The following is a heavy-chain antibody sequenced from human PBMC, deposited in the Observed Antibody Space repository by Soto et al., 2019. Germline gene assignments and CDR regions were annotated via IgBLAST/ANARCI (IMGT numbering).Heavy chain of an antibody. D-gene: IGHD1-26*01. Sequence: QVQLVQSGAEVKKPGSSVKVSCKASGGTFSSYTISWVRQAPGQGLEWMGRIIPILGIANYAQKFQGRVRXAXXESTSTAYMERSSLRPEDTAVDYCARGGSYSWFDPWGQGTLVTVSS. CDR1: GGTFSSYT. J-gene: IGHJ5*02. CDR3: ARGGSYSWFDP. V-gene: IGHV1-69*02. CDR2: IIPILGIA.